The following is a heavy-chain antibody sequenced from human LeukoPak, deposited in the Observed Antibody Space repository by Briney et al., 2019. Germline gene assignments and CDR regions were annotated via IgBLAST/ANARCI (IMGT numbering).Heavy chain of an antibody. V-gene: IGHV1-46*01. D-gene: IGHD2-15*01. J-gene: IGHJ4*02. Sequence: ASVNVSCKASGYTFTNYYVHWVRQAPGQGLEWMGIINPTGGSATYAQKFQGRVTMTSDTSTSTVYMEVSSLRFEDTAVYYCARGWSHFDYWGQGTLVTVSS. CDR1: GYTFTNYY. CDR3: ARGWSHFDY. CDR2: INPTGGSA.